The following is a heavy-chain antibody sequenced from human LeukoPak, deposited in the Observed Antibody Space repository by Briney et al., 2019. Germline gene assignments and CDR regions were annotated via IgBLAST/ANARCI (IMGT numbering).Heavy chain of an antibody. V-gene: IGHV1-69*04. CDR1: GGTFSSYA. CDR2: IIPILGIA. CDR3: ASQSGTYCSSTSCYRFDP. Sequence: SAKVSCKASGGTFSSYAISWVRQAPGQGLEWMGRIIPILGIANYAQKFQGRVTITADKSTSTAYMELSSLRSEDTAVYYCASQSGTYCSSTSCYRFDPWGQRTIHTVSS. J-gene: IGHJ5*02. D-gene: IGHD2-2*01.